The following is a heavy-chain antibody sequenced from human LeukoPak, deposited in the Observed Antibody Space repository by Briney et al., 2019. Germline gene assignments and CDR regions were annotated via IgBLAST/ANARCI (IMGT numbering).Heavy chain of an antibody. Sequence: GESLKISCKGSGYSFTTFWIGWVRQMPGKGLECVGIIYPGDSDTRYSPSFQGQVTISADTPISTAYLQWSSLKASDIAMYYCAIAASGTRYFQLWGQGTLVTVSS. J-gene: IGHJ1*01. CDR3: AIAASGTRYFQL. D-gene: IGHD6-13*01. V-gene: IGHV5-51*04. CDR2: IYPGDSDT. CDR1: GYSFTTFW.